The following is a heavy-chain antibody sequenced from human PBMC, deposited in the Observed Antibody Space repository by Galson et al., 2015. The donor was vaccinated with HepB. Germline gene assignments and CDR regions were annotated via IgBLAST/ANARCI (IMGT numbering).Heavy chain of an antibody. CDR1: EFTFSDYG. Sequence: SLRLSCAASEFTFSDYGMHWVRQAPGKGLEWVALIRKDGTNKYYADSVKGRFTISRDNSENTLYLQMNSLRAEDSAVYYCVREVRNGWYYFDYWGPGAQVTVSS. CDR3: VREVRNGWYYFDY. CDR2: IRKDGTNK. V-gene: IGHV3-33*01. J-gene: IGHJ4*02. D-gene: IGHD6-19*01.